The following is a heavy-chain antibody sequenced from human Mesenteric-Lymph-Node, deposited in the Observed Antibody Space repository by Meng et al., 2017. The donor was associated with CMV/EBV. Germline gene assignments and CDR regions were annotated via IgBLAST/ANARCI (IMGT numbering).Heavy chain of an antibody. CDR1: GGTFSSYA. CDR3: ARGGIAVAGTYYYYGMDV. J-gene: IGHJ6*02. CDR2: INPNSGGT. Sequence: ASVKVSCKASGGTFSSYAISWVRQAPGQGLEWMGWINPNSGGTNYAQKFQGRVTMTRDTSISTAYMELSRLRSDDTAVYYCARGGIAVAGTYYYYGMDVWGQGTTVTVSS. D-gene: IGHD6-19*01. V-gene: IGHV1-2*02.